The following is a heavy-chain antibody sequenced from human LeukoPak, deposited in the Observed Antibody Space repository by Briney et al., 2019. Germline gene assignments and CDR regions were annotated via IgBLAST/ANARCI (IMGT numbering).Heavy chain of an antibody. CDR3: ARRVPNQVITDYFDY. V-gene: IGHV3-48*04. J-gene: IGHJ4*02. D-gene: IGHD3-16*01. CDR1: GFTFSSYS. CDR2: IDSSSGTI. Sequence: PGGSLRLSCAASGFTFSSYSMNWVRQAPGKGLQWISFIDSSSGTIFYAESVKGRFTISRDNAQNSLFLQMNSLRAEDTAVYYCARRVPNQVITDYFDYWGQGTLVTVSS.